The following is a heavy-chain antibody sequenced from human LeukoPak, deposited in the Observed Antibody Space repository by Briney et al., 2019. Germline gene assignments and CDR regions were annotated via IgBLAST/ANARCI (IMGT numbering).Heavy chain of an antibody. Sequence: PSETLSLTCTVSGGSITNYYWSWIRQPPGKGLEWIGYISDSGSTNYNPSLKSRVTISLDTPKNQFSLKLSSVTAADTAVYYCARLWFGDYNYYYGMDVWGQGTTVTVSS. V-gene: IGHV4-59*08. CDR2: ISDSGST. CDR1: GGSITNYY. CDR3: ARLWFGDYNYYYGMDV. D-gene: IGHD3-10*01. J-gene: IGHJ6*02.